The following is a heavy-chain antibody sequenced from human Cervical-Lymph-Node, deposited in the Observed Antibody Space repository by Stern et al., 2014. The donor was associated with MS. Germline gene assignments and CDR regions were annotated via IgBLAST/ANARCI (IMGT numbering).Heavy chain of an antibody. CDR1: GFSLTSSGMS. CDR2: LDWDDEK. CDR3: ARTALGAWLYFDY. Sequence: QVPLRESGPALVKRTQTLTLTCSFSGFSLTSSGMSVSWIPPPPGKALEWLARLDWDDEKYYSTSLETRLTISKDTSENQVVLTVANMGPIDTGTYYCARTALGAWLYFDYWGQGALITVSS. D-gene: IGHD3-10*01. J-gene: IGHJ4*02. V-gene: IGHV2-70*13.